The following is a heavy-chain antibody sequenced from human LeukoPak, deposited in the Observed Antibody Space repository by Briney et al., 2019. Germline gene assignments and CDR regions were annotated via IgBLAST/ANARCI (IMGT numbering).Heavy chain of an antibody. J-gene: IGHJ4*02. Sequence: SETLSLTCTVSDYSISSGYYWGWIRQPPGKGLEWIGSISHTGSTYYNPSLKSRVTISVDTSKNQFSLKLSSVTAADTAVYYCARGSTRHLVDYWGQGTLVTVSS. CDR3: ARGSTRHLVDY. V-gene: IGHV4-38-2*02. CDR2: ISHTGST. D-gene: IGHD5/OR15-5a*01. CDR1: DYSISSGYY.